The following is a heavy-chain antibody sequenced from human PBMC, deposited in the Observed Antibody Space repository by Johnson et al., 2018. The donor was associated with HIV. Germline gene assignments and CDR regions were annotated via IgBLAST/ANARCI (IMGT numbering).Heavy chain of an antibody. CDR2: INWNGGST. Sequence: VQLVESGGGVVQPGRSLRLSCAASGFTFSSYAMHWVRQAPGKGLEWVSSINWNGGSTGYGDSVKGRFTISRDNAKNSLYLQMNSLRAGDTAVYYCARGPWAFDIWGQGTMVTVSS. CDR3: ARGPWAFDI. V-gene: IGHV3-20*04. CDR1: GFTFSSYA. J-gene: IGHJ3*02.